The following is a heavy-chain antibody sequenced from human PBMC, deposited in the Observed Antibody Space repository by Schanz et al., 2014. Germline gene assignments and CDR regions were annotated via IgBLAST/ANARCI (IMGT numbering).Heavy chain of an antibody. J-gene: IGHJ4*02. CDR3: AASSGWHPSTDY. D-gene: IGHD6-19*01. CDR2: ISSSSSTR. CDR1: GFTFSTFA. Sequence: EVQLVESGGDLVQPGGSLRLSCSASGFTFSTFAMHWVRQAPGKGLEWVSYISSSSSTRYYADSVKGRFTISRDNAKSSLYLQMNSLRVEDTAVYYCAASSGWHPSTDYWGQGTLVTVSS. V-gene: IGHV3-48*04.